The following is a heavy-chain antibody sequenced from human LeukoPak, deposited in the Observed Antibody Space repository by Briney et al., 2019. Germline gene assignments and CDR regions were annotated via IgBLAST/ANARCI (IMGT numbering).Heavy chain of an antibody. Sequence: TGGSLRLSCAASGFTFDDYAMHWVRQAPGKGLEWVSGISWNSGSIGYADSVKGRFTISRDNAKNSLYLRMNSLRAEDTALYYCAKDISGSGYGSGSSWGQGTLVTVSS. CDR2: ISWNSGSI. CDR1: GFTFDDYA. D-gene: IGHD3-10*01. V-gene: IGHV3-9*01. J-gene: IGHJ5*02. CDR3: AKDISGSGYGSGSS.